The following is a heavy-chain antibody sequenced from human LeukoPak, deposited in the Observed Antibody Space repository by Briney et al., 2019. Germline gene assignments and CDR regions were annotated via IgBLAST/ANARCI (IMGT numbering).Heavy chain of an antibody. CDR1: GGSISSSSYY. CDR2: IYYSGST. D-gene: IGHD4-17*01. V-gene: IGHV4-39*07. J-gene: IGHJ6*03. Sequence: PSETLSLTCTVSGGSISSSSYYWGWIRQPPGKGLEWIGSIYYSGSTYYNPSLKSRVTISVDTSKNQFSLKLSSVTAADTAVYYCARVDGDYVGYYYYYMDVWGKGTTVTVSS. CDR3: ARVDGDYVGYYYYYMDV.